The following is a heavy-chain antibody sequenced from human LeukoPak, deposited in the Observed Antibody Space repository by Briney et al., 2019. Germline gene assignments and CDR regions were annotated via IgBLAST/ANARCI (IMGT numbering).Heavy chain of an antibody. CDR2: VSAYDGST. Sequence: ASVKVSCKASGYSFTSCGFTWVRRAPGQGLEWMGWVSAYDGSTNYAQKIRGRVTMTTDASKNTVHMELRSLRFDDTAVYYCARGGRDGMDVWGQGTTVTVSS. V-gene: IGHV1-18*01. CDR1: GYSFTSCG. D-gene: IGHD3-10*01. J-gene: IGHJ6*02. CDR3: ARGGRDGMDV.